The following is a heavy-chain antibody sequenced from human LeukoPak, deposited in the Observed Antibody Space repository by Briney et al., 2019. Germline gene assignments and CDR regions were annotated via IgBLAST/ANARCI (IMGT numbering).Heavy chain of an antibody. D-gene: IGHD3-16*02. CDR3: AREDYDYVWGSYRGH. J-gene: IGHJ4*02. CDR2: INTNTGNP. CDR1: GYTFISYA. Sequence: ASVKVSCKASGYTFISYAMNWVRQAPGQGLEWMGWINTNTGNPTYAQGFTGRFVFSLDTSVSTAYLQISSLKAEDTAVYYCAREDYDYVWGSYRGHWGQGTLVTVSS. V-gene: IGHV7-4-1*02.